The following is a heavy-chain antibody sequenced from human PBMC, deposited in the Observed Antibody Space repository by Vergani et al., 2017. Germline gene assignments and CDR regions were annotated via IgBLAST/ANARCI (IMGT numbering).Heavy chain of an antibody. CDR1: GGSFSGYY. CDR2: INHSGST. CDR3: ARGYGDYDAFDI. D-gene: IGHD4-17*01. V-gene: IGHV4-34*01. J-gene: IGHJ3*02. Sequence: QVQLQQWGAGLLKPSETLSLTCAVYGGSFSGYYWSWIRQPPGKGLEWIGEINHSGSTNYNPSLKSRVTISVDTSKTQFALKLSSVTAADTAVYYCARGYGDYDAFDIWGQGTMVTVSS.